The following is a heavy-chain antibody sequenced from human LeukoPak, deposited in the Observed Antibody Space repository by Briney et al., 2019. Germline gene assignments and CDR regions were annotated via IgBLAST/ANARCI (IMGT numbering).Heavy chain of an antibody. D-gene: IGHD6-13*01. CDR1: GYSFTSYW. Sequence: GESLKISCKGSGYSFTSYWIGWVRQMPGKGLEWMGIIHPGDSDTRYSPSFQGQVTISADKSISAAYLQWSSLRASDTAMYYCARGDSSTWYEYWGQGTLVTVSS. CDR3: ARGDSSTWYEY. CDR2: IHPGDSDT. V-gene: IGHV5-51*01. J-gene: IGHJ4*02.